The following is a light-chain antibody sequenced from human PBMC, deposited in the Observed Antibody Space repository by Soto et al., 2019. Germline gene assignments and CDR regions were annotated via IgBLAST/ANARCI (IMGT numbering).Light chain of an antibody. CDR2: DVS. CDR1: SRDVGGYNY. Sequence: ALNQPPPVSGSHGQFSTLSCTHTSRDVGGYNYVSWYQQHPGKAPKLMIYDVSNRPSGVSNRFSGSKSGNTASLTISGLQAEDEADYYCSSYTSSSTLAFGTGTKVTVL. J-gene: IGLJ1*01. V-gene: IGLV2-14*01. CDR3: SSYTSSSTLA.